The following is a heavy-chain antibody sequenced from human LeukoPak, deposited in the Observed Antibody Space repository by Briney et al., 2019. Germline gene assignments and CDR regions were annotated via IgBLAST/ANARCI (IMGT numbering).Heavy chain of an antibody. CDR1: GFTFSSYA. CDR3: ARDPYSSSRSGAFDI. D-gene: IGHD6-13*01. CDR2: ISYDGSNK. Sequence: GGSLRLSCAASGFTFSSYAMHWVRQAPGKGLEWVAVISYDGSNKYYADSVKGRFTISRDNSKNTLYLQMNSLRAEDTAVYYCARDPYSSSRSGAFDIWGQGTMVTVSS. V-gene: IGHV3-30-3*01. J-gene: IGHJ3*02.